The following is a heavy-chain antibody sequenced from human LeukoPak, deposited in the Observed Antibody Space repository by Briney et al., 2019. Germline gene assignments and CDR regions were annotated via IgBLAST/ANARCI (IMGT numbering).Heavy chain of an antibody. Sequence: PGGSLRLSCAASGFTFSSYSMNWVRQAPGKGLEWVSYISSSSSTIYYADSVKGRFTISRDNAKNSLYLQMNSLRAEDTAVYYCARDQYYDSSGYYHYWGQGTLVTVSS. D-gene: IGHD3-22*01. CDR3: ARDQYYDSSGYYHY. CDR1: GFTFSSYS. J-gene: IGHJ4*02. V-gene: IGHV3-48*04. CDR2: ISSSSSTI.